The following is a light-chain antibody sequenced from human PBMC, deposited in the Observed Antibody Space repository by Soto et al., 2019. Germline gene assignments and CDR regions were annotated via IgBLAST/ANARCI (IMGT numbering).Light chain of an antibody. CDR2: DAS. CDR1: QSVSSNY. Sequence: EIVLTQSPGTLSLSPGERATLSCRASQSVSSNYLAWYQQRPGQAPRLLIYDASSRATGVPDRFSGSGSGTDFTLTISRLEPEDFAVYYCQQRSNWQITFGQGTRLEIK. J-gene: IGKJ5*01. CDR3: QQRSNWQIT. V-gene: IGKV3D-20*02.